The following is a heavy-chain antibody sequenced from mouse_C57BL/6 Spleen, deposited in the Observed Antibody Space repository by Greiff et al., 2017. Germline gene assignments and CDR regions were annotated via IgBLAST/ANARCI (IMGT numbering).Heavy chain of an antibody. Sequence: QVQLQQPGAELVRPGSSVKLSCKASGYTFTSYWMDWVKQRPGQGLEWIGNIYPSDSETHYNQKFKDKATLTVDKSSSTAYMQLSSLTSEDSAVYYCARERATMVTYYAMDYWGQGTSVTVSS. CDR2: IYPSDSET. J-gene: IGHJ4*01. D-gene: IGHD2-2*01. CDR1: GYTFTSYW. CDR3: ARERATMVTYYAMDY. V-gene: IGHV1-61*01.